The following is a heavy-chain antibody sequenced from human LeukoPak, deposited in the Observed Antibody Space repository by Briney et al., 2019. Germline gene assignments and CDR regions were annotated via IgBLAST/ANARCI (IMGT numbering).Heavy chain of an antibody. CDR3: VAAAGTDY. Sequence: PGGSLSLSCSASGFTFSSYAMSWVRQAPGKGLEWVSSISSSSSYIYYADSVKGRFTISRDNAKNSLYLQMNSLRAEDTAVYYCVAAAGTDYWGQGTLVTVSS. CDR1: GFTFSSYA. D-gene: IGHD6-13*01. CDR2: ISSSSSYI. V-gene: IGHV3-21*01. J-gene: IGHJ4*02.